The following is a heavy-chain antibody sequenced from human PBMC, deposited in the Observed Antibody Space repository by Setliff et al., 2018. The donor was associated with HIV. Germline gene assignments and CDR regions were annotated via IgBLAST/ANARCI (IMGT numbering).Heavy chain of an antibody. J-gene: IGHJ4*02. V-gene: IGHV1-69*10. CDR3: GLAKIPGGAFDY. D-gene: IGHD5-12*01. CDR2: IIPILGIT. Sequence: AALVKVSCKASGGTFSSYGISWVRQAPGQGLEWMGGIIPILGITNYAQKFQGRVTINADISTSTAYMDLSRLRSEDTAVYYCGLAKIPGGAFDYWGQGTLVTVSS. CDR1: GGTFSSYG.